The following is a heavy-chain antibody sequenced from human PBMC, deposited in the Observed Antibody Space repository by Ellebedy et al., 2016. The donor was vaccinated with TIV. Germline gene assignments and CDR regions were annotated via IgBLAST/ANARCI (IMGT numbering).Heavy chain of an antibody. J-gene: IGHJ4*02. CDR2: IYSGGSA. V-gene: IGHV3-53*01. Sequence: GESLKISCAASGFTVSSDFMSWVRQAPGKGLEWVSVIYSGGSAYYADSVKGRFTISRDNSKNTVSLQMNSLRAEDTAIYYCASYCSGGSCYKFWGQGTLVTVSS. CDR1: GFTVSSDF. CDR3: ASYCSGGSCYKF. D-gene: IGHD2-15*01.